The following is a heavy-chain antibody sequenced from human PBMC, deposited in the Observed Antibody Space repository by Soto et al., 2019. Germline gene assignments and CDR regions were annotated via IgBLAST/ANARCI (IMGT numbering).Heavy chain of an antibody. CDR3: AKMSSSSTFDY. CDR1: GFTFSSYA. D-gene: IGHD6-6*01. V-gene: IGHV3-23*01. J-gene: IGHJ4*02. CDR2: ISGSDDRT. Sequence: EVQLLESGGGLVQPGESLRLSCAASGFTFSSYAMSWVRQAPGKGLEWVSVISGSDDRTYYADSVKGRCTISRDNSKNTLYMQMNSLRAEDTAVYYCAKMSSSSTFDYWGQGTLVTVSS.